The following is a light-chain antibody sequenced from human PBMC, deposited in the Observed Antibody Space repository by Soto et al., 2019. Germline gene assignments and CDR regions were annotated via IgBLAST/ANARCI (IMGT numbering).Light chain of an antibody. J-gene: IGKJ1*01. Sequence: AIRMTQSPSSFSASTGDRVTITCRASQGISSYLAWYHQKPGKAPKLMIYAASTLQSGVPSRFSGSVSGTECTLTISGLQSEDFATYYCQQYYSSPHTFGQGTKGEI. CDR2: AAS. V-gene: IGKV1-8*01. CDR3: QQYYSSPHT. CDR1: QGISSY.